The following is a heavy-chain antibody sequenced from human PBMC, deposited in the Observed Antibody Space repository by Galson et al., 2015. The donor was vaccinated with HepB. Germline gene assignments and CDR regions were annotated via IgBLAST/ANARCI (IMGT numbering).Heavy chain of an antibody. V-gene: IGHV4-39*01. CDR3: ARRAAYYYGSGSWYYFDY. J-gene: IGHJ4*02. CDR1: GGSISSNNYY. Sequence: ETLSLTCTVSGGSISSNNYYWGWIRQPPGKGLEWIGSIRYSGSTYYNPSLKSRVTISVDTSKNQFSLKLRFVTAADTAVYYCARRAAYYYGSGSWYYFDYWGQGTLVTVSS. D-gene: IGHD3-10*01. CDR2: IRYSGST.